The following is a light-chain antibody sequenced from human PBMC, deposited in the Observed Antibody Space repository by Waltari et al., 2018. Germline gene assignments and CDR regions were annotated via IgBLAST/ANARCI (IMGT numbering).Light chain of an antibody. J-gene: IGLJ3*02. Sequence: SYELTQPPSVSVSPGQTARITCSGDALPTQYAYWFQQKPGQAPAVVIYKNSGRPSGIPERFSGSRSGTTVTLTISGVQAEDEADYYCQSGDSSGTYWVFGGGTKLTVL. CDR1: ALPTQY. CDR3: QSGDSSGTYWV. V-gene: IGLV3-25*03. CDR2: KNS.